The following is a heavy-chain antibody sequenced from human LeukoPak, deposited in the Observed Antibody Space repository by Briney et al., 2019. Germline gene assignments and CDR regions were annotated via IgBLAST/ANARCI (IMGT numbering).Heavy chain of an antibody. Sequence: ASLNLFCKSSVDKFKTYAIIWVRRAPRQGLECSGAILPMFCKSHYTQRFQGRATSPADESTTTAYLGLTSMRSDDTAIYFCARGQGMQLWLAYWGQGTLVTVPS. CDR1: VDKFKTYA. CDR3: ARGQGMQLWLAY. D-gene: IGHD3-10*01. CDR2: ILPMFCKS. V-gene: IGHV1-69*01. J-gene: IGHJ4*02.